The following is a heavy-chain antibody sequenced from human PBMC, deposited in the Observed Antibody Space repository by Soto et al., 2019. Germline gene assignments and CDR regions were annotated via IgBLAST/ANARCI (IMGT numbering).Heavy chain of an antibody. CDR2: IVVGSGNT. D-gene: IGHD3-3*01. J-gene: IGHJ4*02. V-gene: IGHV1-58*01. CDR1: GFTFTSSA. Sequence: SVKVSCKASGFTFTSSAVQWVLQARGQRLEWIGWIVVGSGNTNYAQKFQERVTITRDMSTSTAYMELSSLRSEDTAVYYCAADRVPGNFDYWGQGTLVTVSS. CDR3: AADRVPGNFDY.